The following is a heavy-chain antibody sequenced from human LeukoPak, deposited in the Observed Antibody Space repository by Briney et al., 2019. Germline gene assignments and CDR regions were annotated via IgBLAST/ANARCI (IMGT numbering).Heavy chain of an antibody. Sequence: SETLSLTCTVSGGSISSYYWSWIRQPPGKGLEWIGYIYYSGSTNYNPSLKSRVTISLDTTKNHFSLKLTSVTAADTAVYYCARASSSSPYYFDYWGQGTLVTVSS. J-gene: IGHJ4*02. CDR2: IYYSGST. D-gene: IGHD2-2*01. CDR1: GGSISSYY. V-gene: IGHV4-59*01. CDR3: ARASSSSPYYFDY.